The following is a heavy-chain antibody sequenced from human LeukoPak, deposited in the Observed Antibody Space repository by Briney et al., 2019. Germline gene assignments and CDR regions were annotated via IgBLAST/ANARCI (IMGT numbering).Heavy chain of an antibody. Sequence: GSLRLSCEASGFTFNTYSVNWARQAPGKGLEWVSSIDSSGGYMFYADSVKGRFIISRDNAKDSLYLQMNSLRVEDTAVYYCLRGDRRDYWGQGTLVTVSS. CDR3: LRGDRRDY. CDR1: GFTFNTYS. J-gene: IGHJ4*02. V-gene: IGHV3-21*06. CDR2: IDSSGGYM.